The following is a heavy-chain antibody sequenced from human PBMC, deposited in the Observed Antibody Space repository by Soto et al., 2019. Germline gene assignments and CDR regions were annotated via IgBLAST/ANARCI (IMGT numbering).Heavy chain of an antibody. CDR1: GFTFTSYS. J-gene: IGHJ3*02. D-gene: IGHD2-21*01. CDR3: ARDDSFAFDI. V-gene: IGHV3-48*01. CDR2: IRGTT. Sequence: PGASLRLSCAASGFTFTSYSMNWVRQAPGKGLEWASYIRGTTHYADSVKGRFTISRDNARSSLYLQMNSLRADDTAVYYCARDDSFAFDIWGQGTMVTVSS.